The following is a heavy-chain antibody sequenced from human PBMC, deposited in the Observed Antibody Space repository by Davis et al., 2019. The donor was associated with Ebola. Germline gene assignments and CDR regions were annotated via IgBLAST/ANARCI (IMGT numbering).Heavy chain of an antibody. Sequence: GESLKISCAASGFTFSSYSMNWVRQAPGKGLEWVSSISRSSTYRDYADSVKGRFTISRDNAKNSLYLQMNSLRAEDTAVYYCARDGSNSYLDYWGQGNLVTVSS. D-gene: IGHD6-6*01. CDR2: ISRSSTYR. J-gene: IGHJ4*02. CDR1: GFTFSSYS. CDR3: ARDGSNSYLDY. V-gene: IGHV3-21*01.